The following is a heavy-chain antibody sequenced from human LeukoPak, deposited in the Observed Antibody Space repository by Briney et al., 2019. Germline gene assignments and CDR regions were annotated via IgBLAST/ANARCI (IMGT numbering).Heavy chain of an antibody. J-gene: IGHJ4*02. D-gene: IGHD6-19*01. CDR1: GGTFSSYA. V-gene: IGHV1-69*01. CDR2: IIPIFGTA. CDR3: ARGTSWGYSSGWHHDY. Sequence: ASVKVSCKASGGTFSSYAIGWVRQAPGQGLEWMGGIIPIFGTANYAQKFQGRVTITADESTSTAYMELSSLRSEDTAVYYCARGTSWGYSSGWHHDYWGQGTLVTVSS.